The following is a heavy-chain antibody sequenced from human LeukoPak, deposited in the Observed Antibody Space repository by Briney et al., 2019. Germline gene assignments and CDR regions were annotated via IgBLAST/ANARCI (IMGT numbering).Heavy chain of an antibody. J-gene: IGHJ6*02. CDR3: ASPTPDIVVVPAASQDYYYYGMDV. Sequence: ASVKVSCKASGYTFTSYYMHWVRQAPGQGLEWMGGIIPIFGTANYAQKFQGRVTITADESTSTAYIELSSLRSEDTAVYYCASPTPDIVVVPAASQDYYYYGMDVWGQGTTVTVSS. V-gene: IGHV1-69*13. CDR1: GYTFTSYY. CDR2: IIPIFGTA. D-gene: IGHD2-2*01.